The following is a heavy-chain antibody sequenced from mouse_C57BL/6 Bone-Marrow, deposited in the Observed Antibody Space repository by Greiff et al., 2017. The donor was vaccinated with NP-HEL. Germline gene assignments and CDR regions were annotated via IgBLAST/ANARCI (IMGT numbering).Heavy chain of an antibody. CDR1: GFTFSNYW. J-gene: IGHJ2*01. CDR2: IRLKSDNYAT. D-gene: IGHD2-1*01. V-gene: IGHV6-3*01. CDR3: TIYYGNYVDY. Sequence: VQLKESGGGLVQPGGSMKLSCVASGFTFSNYWMNWVRQSPEKGLEWVAQIRLKSDNYATHYAESVKGRFTISRDDSKSSVYLQMNNLRAEDTGIYYCTIYYGNYVDYWGQGTTLTVSS.